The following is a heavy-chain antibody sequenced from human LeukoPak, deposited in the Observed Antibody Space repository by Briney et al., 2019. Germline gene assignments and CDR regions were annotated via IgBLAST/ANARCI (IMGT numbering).Heavy chain of an antibody. CDR2: INPSGTNT. CDR3: AREESGGYFDY. Sequence: ASVKVSFKASGYTFTSYYMHWVRQAPGQGLEWMGLINPSGTNTNYAQKFRGRVTMTRDTSTSTVYMDLSSLRSEDTAMYFCAREESGGYFDYWGQGTLVTVSS. D-gene: IGHD2-8*02. CDR1: GYTFTSYY. V-gene: IGHV1-46*01. J-gene: IGHJ4*02.